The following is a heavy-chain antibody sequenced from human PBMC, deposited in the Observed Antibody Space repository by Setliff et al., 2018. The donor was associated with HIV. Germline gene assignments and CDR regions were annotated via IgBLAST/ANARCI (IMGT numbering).Heavy chain of an antibody. J-gene: IGHJ3*02. Sequence: GGSLRLSCAVSGFTFEDYGMSWVRQAPGKGLEWVSGINWNGGSTGYVDSVKGRFTISRDNAKNSPYLQMNSLRAGDMALYYCVRDKWLVPDTFDIWGQGTMVTVSS. CDR2: INWNGGST. V-gene: IGHV3-20*04. CDR1: GFTFEDYG. CDR3: VRDKWLVPDTFDI. D-gene: IGHD6-19*01.